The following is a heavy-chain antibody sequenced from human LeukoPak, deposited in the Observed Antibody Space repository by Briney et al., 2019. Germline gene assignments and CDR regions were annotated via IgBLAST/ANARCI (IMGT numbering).Heavy chain of an antibody. CDR2: IIPIFGTA. CDR3: ARDPLDCSGGSCSDY. D-gene: IGHD2-15*01. V-gene: IGHV1-69*05. J-gene: IGHJ4*02. CDR1: GYTFTSYD. Sequence: ASVKVSCKASGYTFTSYDINWVRQATGQGLEWMGRIIPIFGTANSAQKFQGRVTITTDESTSTAYMELSSLRSEDTAVYYCARDPLDCSGGSCSDYWGQGTLVTVSS.